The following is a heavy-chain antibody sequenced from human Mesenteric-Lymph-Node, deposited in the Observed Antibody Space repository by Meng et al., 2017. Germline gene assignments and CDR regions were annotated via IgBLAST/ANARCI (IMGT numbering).Heavy chain of an antibody. V-gene: IGHV4-4*02. Sequence: ELGPGLVTPSGTLSLTCVVSGVSVSGDTWWSWVRQSPGKGLECIGEIYPTGTTQYNPSLDSRATISVDKAKNQISLKLTSVTAANTAVYYCAKDNSGWQHTDYWGQGILVTVSS. CDR1: GVSVSGDTW. J-gene: IGHJ4*02. CDR3: AKDNSGWQHTDY. D-gene: IGHD6-19*01. CDR2: IYPTGTT.